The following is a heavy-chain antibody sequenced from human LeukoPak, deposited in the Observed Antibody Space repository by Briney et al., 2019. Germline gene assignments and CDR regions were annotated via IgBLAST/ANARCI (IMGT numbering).Heavy chain of an antibody. J-gene: IGHJ6*03. Sequence: PSETLSLTCTVSGGSFSSYYWSWIRQPAGKGLEWIGRIYTSGSTNYNPSLKSRVTMSVDTSKNQFSLKLSSVTAADTAVYYCARVVVELRGDYYYSMDVWGKGTTVTVSS. CDR3: ARVVVELRGDYYYSMDV. CDR2: IYTSGST. V-gene: IGHV4-4*07. D-gene: IGHD1-7*01. CDR1: GGSFSSYY.